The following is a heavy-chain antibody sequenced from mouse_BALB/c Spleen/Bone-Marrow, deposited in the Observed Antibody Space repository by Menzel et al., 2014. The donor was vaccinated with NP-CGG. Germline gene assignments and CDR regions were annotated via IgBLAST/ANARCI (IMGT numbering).Heavy chain of an antibody. Sequence: VKLMESGAELAKPGASVKMSCKASGYTFTTYWMHWVKQRPGQGLEWIGYINPSTGYTEYIQKFKDKAPLTADKSSSTAYMQLNSLTSEDSSVYYCVLITPVVSDYWGQGTTLTVSS. CDR3: VLITPVVSDY. V-gene: IGHV1-7*01. D-gene: IGHD1-1*01. J-gene: IGHJ2*01. CDR2: INPSTGYT. CDR1: GYTFTTYW.